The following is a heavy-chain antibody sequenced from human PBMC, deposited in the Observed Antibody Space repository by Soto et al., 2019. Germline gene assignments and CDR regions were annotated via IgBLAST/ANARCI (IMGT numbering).Heavy chain of an antibody. CDR3: ARVRHTDYVGNYNNGMDV. J-gene: IGHJ6*02. V-gene: IGHV1-69*01. CDR1: GGTLSNYA. Sequence: QVQRGQSGAEVKKPGSSVKVSCKASGGTLSNYAFTWVRQAPGQGLEWRGGIIPIFNTANYAQRFQGRVTITADSSTSPAYMERNSLRSEDTAVYYCARVRHTDYVGNYNNGMDVWGQGTPVTVSS. CDR2: IIPIFNTA. D-gene: IGHD4-17*01.